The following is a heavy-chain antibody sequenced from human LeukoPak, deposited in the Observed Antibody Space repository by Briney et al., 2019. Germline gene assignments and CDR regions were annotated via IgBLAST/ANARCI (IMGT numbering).Heavy chain of an antibody. J-gene: IGHJ4*02. CDR2: TYYRSKWYN. D-gene: IGHD1-1*01. Sequence: SQTLSLTCAISGDSVSSDSVAWNWIRQSPSRGLEWLGRTYYRSKWYNDYAVSVKSRITINPDTSKNQFSLQLNSVTPEDTAVYYCARYNQGQLETIDYWGQGTLVTVSS. CDR3: ARYNQGQLETIDY. V-gene: IGHV6-1*01. CDR1: GDSVSSDSVA.